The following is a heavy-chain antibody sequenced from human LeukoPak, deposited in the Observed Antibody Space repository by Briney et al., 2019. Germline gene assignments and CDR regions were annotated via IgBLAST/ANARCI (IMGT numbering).Heavy chain of an antibody. CDR3: ASGRSGNQLLYVY. Sequence: SETLSLTCAVYGRSFSGYYWTWIRQPPGKGLEWIGEINHSGGTDHNPSLKSRVTMSVDTSKNQISLQLPSVTAADTAVYYCASGRSGNQLLYVYWGQGTLVTVSS. CDR2: INHSGGT. J-gene: IGHJ4*02. CDR1: GRSFSGYY. D-gene: IGHD2-2*02. V-gene: IGHV4-34*01.